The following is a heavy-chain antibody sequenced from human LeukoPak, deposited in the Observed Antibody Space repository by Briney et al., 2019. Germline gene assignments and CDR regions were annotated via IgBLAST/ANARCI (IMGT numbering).Heavy chain of an antibody. CDR2: ISSDGTTI. D-gene: IGHD3-10*01. J-gene: IGHJ3*02. V-gene: IGHV3-11*01. CDR3: ARIRGVTSKDAFDI. Sequence: GGSLRLSCAASGFTFSDYYMSWILQAPGKGLEWLSYISSDGTTIQYADSVKGRFTISRDNAKNSLYLQMNSLRAEDTAVYYCARIRGVTSKDAFDIWGQGTMVTVSS. CDR1: GFTFSDYY.